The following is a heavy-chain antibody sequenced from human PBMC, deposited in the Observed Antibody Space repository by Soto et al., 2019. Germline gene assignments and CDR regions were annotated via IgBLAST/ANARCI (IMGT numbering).Heavy chain of an antibody. D-gene: IGHD3-3*01. CDR1: GYTFPSYG. V-gene: IGHV1-18*01. J-gene: IGHJ6*03. CDR3: AREAVTILGGVNCYYIDV. Sequence: ASVKVSCKACGYTFPSYGLSWVRQAPGQGLEWMGWISAYNGNTNYAQNLQGRVTMTTDTSTSPAYMKLRSLRSDDTAVYYCAREAVTILGGVNCYYIDVWGKGTSVTVSS. CDR2: ISAYNGNT.